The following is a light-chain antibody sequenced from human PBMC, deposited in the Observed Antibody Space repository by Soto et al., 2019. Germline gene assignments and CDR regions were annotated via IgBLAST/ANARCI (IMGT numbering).Light chain of an antibody. J-gene: IGKJ1*01. CDR3: QQRNNWTGT. CDR1: QSVSSY. CDR2: DAS. Sequence: EFVLTQSPGTLSLSPGERATLSCRASQSVSSYLAWYPQTPGQAPRLLIYDASNRETGIPARFRCSGAGTECTRTISSLEPEDVAVDYCQQRNNWTGTFGQGTKVDIK. V-gene: IGKV3-11*01.